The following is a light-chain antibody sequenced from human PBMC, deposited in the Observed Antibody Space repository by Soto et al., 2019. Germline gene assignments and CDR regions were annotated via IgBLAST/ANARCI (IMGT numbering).Light chain of an antibody. CDR2: GAS. CDR3: QQYNNWPPGLT. J-gene: IGKJ4*01. V-gene: IGKV3-15*01. Sequence: EIVMTQSPATLSVSPGERATLSCRASQSVSSNLAWYQQKPGQAPRLLIYGASTRATGIPARFSGSGSGTEFTLTISSLQSEDFAVYHCQQYNNWPPGLTFGGGTKVDIK. CDR1: QSVSSN.